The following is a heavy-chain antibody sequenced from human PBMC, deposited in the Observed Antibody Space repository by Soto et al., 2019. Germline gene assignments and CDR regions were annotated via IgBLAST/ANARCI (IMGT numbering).Heavy chain of an antibody. V-gene: IGHV1-46*01. CDR3: AREYDGSGTYYKYPYYYYGMDV. D-gene: IGHD3-10*01. Sequence: QVQLVQSGAEVKKPGASVKVSCKASGYTFTNYYMHWVRQAPGQGLEWMGIINLSGGSTTYAQRCQGRVTMTRDTSTSTVHMELSRLRSEDTAVYYCAREYDGSGTYYKYPYYYYGMDVWGQGTTVTVSS. CDR2: INLSGGST. J-gene: IGHJ6*01. CDR1: GYTFTNYY.